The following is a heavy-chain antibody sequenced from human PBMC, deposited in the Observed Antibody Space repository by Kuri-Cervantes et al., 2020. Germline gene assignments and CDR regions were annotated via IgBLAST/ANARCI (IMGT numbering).Heavy chain of an antibody. CDR2: ISSSGSTI. D-gene: IGHD3-16*01. V-gene: IGHV3-11*01. J-gene: IGHJ4*02. CDR3: ARVRGVGSYAYVAD. Sequence: GESLKISCAASGFTFSDYYMSWIRQAPGKGLEWVSYISSSGSTIYYADSVKGRFTISRDNAKNSVYLQMNSLRAEDTAVYYCARVRGVGSYAYVADWGQGILVTVSS. CDR1: GFTFSDYY.